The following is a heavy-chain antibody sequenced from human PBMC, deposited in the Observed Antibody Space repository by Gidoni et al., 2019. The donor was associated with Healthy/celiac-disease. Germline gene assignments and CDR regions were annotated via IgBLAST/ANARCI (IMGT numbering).Heavy chain of an antibody. CDR2: ISGDGGST. Sequence: EVQLVESGGGVVQPGGSLRLSCAASGFTFDDYAMHWVRQAPGKGLELVSLISGDGGSTYYADSVKGRFTISRDNSKNSLYLQMNSLRTEDTALYYCAKDIGYSSGWYGFDYWGQGTLVTVSS. V-gene: IGHV3-43*02. CDR1: GFTFDDYA. J-gene: IGHJ4*02. D-gene: IGHD6-19*01. CDR3: AKDIGYSSGWYGFDY.